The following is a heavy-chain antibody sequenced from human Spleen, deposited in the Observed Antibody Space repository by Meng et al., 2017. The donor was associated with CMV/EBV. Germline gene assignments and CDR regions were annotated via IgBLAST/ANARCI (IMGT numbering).Heavy chain of an antibody. Sequence: GGSLRLSCAASGFTFSSYSMNWVRQAPGKGLEWVSYISSSSSTIYYADSVKGRFTISRDNAKNSLYLQMNSLRAEDTAIYYCARGAGYTGNNRGLYWGQGALVTVSS. J-gene: IGHJ4*02. CDR3: ARGAGYTGNNRGLY. CDR1: GFTFSSYS. D-gene: IGHD5-12*01. CDR2: ISSSSSTI. V-gene: IGHV3-48*04.